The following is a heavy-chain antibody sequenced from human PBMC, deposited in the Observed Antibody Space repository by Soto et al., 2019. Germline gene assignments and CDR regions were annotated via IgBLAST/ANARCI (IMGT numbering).Heavy chain of an antibody. V-gene: IGHV1-69*01. D-gene: IGHD6-13*01. CDR3: ARGAGSSPAPIFYYGMDV. CDR2: IIPIFGTA. Sequence: QVQLVQSGAEVKKPGSSVKVSCKASGGTFSSYAISWVRQAPGQGLEWMGGIIPIFGTANYAQKFQGRVTITADESTSTAYMELSSLRSEDRAVYYCARGAGSSPAPIFYYGMDVWGQGTTVTVSS. CDR1: GGTFSSYA. J-gene: IGHJ6*02.